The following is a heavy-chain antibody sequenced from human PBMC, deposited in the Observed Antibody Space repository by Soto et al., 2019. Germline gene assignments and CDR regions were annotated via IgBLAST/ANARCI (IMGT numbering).Heavy chain of an antibody. Sequence: SETLSLTCAVYGGSLSGSYWSWIRQPPGKGLEWIGEINHSGSTNYNPSLKSRVTISADTSKNQFSLNLGSVTAADTAVYDCAGPSLCGGDCFFFDFWGQGTLVTVSS. J-gene: IGHJ4*02. CDR2: INHSGST. CDR1: GGSLSGSY. CDR3: AGPSLCGGDCFFFDF. V-gene: IGHV4-34*01. D-gene: IGHD2-21*02.